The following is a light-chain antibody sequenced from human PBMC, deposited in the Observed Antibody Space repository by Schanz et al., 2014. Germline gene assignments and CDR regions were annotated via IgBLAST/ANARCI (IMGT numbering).Light chain of an antibody. Sequence: EVVMAQSPATLSVSPGDGATLSCRASQGVGSRLAWYQQKVGQAPRLLIYDASNRATGIPARFSGSGSGTDFTLTISGVEPEDFAVYYCQHYSVSPLFGQGTRVEI. J-gene: IGKJ1*01. V-gene: IGKV3D-15*01. CDR1: QGVGSR. CDR2: DAS. CDR3: QHYSVSPL.